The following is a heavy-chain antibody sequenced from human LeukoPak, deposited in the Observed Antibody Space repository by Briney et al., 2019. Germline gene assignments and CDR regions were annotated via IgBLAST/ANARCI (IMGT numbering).Heavy chain of an antibody. J-gene: IGHJ6*03. CDR3: ARVQTGIAAAGHYYYYYYMDV. V-gene: IGHV1-18*01. D-gene: IGHD6-13*01. CDR1: GYTFTSYG. Sequence: GASVKVSCKASGYTFTSYGISWVRQAPGQGLEWMGWISAYNGNTNYAQKLQGRVTMTTDTSTSTAYMELRSLRSDDTAVYYCARVQTGIAAAGHYYYYYYMDVWGKGTMVTVSS. CDR2: ISAYNGNT.